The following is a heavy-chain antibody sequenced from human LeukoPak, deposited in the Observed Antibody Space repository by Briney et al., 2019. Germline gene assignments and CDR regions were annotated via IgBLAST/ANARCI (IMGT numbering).Heavy chain of an antibody. CDR2: IKQDGSEK. CDR1: GFIFSSYW. Sequence: GGSLRLPCEASGFIFSSYWMSWVRQAPGKGLEWVANIKQDGSEKYYVDSVKGRFTISRDNAKNSLYLQMNSLRAEDTAVYYCARENYAASFDYWGQGTLVTVSS. J-gene: IGHJ4*02. CDR3: ARENYAASFDY. V-gene: IGHV3-7*01. D-gene: IGHD1-7*01.